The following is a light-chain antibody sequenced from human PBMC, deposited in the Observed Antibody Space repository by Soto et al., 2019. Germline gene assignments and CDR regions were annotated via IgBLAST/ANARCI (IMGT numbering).Light chain of an antibody. CDR3: AQGTSGPPYS. J-gene: IGKJ2*03. V-gene: IGKV2-30*02. Sequence: DVVLSQSPLYLPVTVGQPASISCRSSQTLLHSDGSTYLSWLHQRPGQSPRRLIYKVSKRDPGIPDRFSGSGSGTDFPLHISRVEADDVGVFYCAQGTSGPPYSFGQGTRLEIK. CDR1: QTLLHSDGSTY. CDR2: KVS.